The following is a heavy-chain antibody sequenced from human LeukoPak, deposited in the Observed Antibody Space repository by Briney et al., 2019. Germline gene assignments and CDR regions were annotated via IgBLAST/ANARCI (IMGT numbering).Heavy chain of an antibody. J-gene: IGHJ3*02. Sequence: PSETLSLTCTVSGDSITTYYWNWVRQPPGKGLEWIGYIYRSGRTNYNLSLKSRVTISVDTSKNQFSLKLISVTAADTAVDYCARAPAVAGGTFDIWGQGTMVTVSS. CDR3: ARAPAVAGGTFDI. CDR1: GDSITTYY. CDR2: IYRSGRT. D-gene: IGHD6-19*01. V-gene: IGHV4-59*01.